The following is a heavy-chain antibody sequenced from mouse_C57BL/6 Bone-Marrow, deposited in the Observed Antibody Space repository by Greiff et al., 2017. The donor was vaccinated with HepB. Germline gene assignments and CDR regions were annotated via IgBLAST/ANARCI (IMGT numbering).Heavy chain of an antibody. Sequence: VQLQQSGAELVRPGTSVKVSCKASGYAFTNYLIEWVKQRPGQGLEWIGVINPGSGGTNYNEKFKGKATLTADKSSSTAYMQLSSLTSEDSAVYFCATVGETWFAYWGQGTLVTVSA. J-gene: IGHJ3*01. CDR2: INPGSGGT. CDR1: GYAFTNYL. CDR3: ATVGETWFAY. D-gene: IGHD1-1*01. V-gene: IGHV1-54*01.